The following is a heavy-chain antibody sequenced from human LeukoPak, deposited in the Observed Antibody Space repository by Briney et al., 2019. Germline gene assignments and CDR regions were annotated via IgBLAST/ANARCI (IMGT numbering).Heavy chain of an antibody. D-gene: IGHD3-10*01. J-gene: IGHJ4*02. Sequence: GGSLRLSCAASGFTFSNYWMSWVRQAPGKGLEWVANIKEDGSEKNYVDSVKGRFTISRDNTKNSLYLQMNSLRAEDTAVYYCARVRGSGSLNDYWGQGTLVTVSS. CDR1: GFTFSNYW. CDR2: IKEDGSEK. CDR3: ARVRGSGSLNDY. V-gene: IGHV3-7*01.